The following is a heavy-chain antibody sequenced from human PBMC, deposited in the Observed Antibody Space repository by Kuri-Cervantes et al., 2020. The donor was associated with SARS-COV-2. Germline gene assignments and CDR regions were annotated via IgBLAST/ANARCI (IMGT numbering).Heavy chain of an antibody. CDR3: ARGPPNIAAAGTFDF. J-gene: IGHJ4*02. V-gene: IGHV4-59*12. D-gene: IGHD6-13*01. CDR1: GGSISSYY. CDR2: IYYSGST. Sequence: GSLRLSCTVSGGSISSYYWSWIRQPPGKGLEWIGYIYYSGSTNYNPSLKSRVTVSVDTSKNQFSLQLNSVTPEDTAVYYCARGPPNIAAAGTFDFWGQGTRVTCSS.